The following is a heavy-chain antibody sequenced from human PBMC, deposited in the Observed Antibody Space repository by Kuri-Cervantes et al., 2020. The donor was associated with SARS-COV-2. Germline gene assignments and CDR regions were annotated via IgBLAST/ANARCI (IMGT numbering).Heavy chain of an antibody. Sequence: ASVKVSCKVSGYTFTDYYMHWVQQAPGKGLEWMGLVDPEDGETIYAEKFQGRVTITADTSTSTVYMELSSLRSEDTAVYFCTREAHGGHHDYWGQGTLVTVSS. CDR1: GYTFTDYY. D-gene: IGHD4-23*01. CDR2: VDPEDGET. CDR3: TREAHGGHHDY. V-gene: IGHV1-69-2*01. J-gene: IGHJ4*02.